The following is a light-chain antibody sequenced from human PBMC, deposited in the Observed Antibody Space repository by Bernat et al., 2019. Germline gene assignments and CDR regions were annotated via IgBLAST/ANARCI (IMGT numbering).Light chain of an antibody. V-gene: IGKV1-5*03. J-gene: IGKJ1*01. CDR1: QSIRSL. CDR3: QHYNAFSPLT. CDR2: KAS. Sequence: DIQLTQSPSTLSASVGDRVTITCRASQSIRSLLAWYQQRPGRAPKLLISKASSLERGVPSRFSGGGSGTEFTLTINSLQPDDFATYYCQHYNAFSPLTFRHGTNV.